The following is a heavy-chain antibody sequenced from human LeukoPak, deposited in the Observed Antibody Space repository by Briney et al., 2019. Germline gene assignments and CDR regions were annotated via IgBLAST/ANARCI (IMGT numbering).Heavy chain of an antibody. Sequence: SGTLSLTCAVSGGSISSSNWWSWVSQPPGKGLEWIGEIYHSRSTNYNQSLKSRVTISVDKSKNQFSLKLSSVTAADTAVYYCARVDDCSGYYMTFDYWGQGTLVTVSS. CDR3: ARVDDCSGYYMTFDY. D-gene: IGHD3-22*01. CDR1: GGSISSSNW. J-gene: IGHJ4*02. CDR2: IYHSRST. V-gene: IGHV4-4*02.